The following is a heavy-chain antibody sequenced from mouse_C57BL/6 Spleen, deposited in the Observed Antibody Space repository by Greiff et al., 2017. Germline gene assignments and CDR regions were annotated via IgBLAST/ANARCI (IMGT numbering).Heavy chain of an antibody. CDR3: ARRVLPGMDY. V-gene: IGHV1-82*01. Sequence: QVQLQQSGPELVKPGASVKISCKASGYAFSSSGLNWVKQRPGKGLEWIGRIYPGDGDTNYKGKFKGKATLTADKSSSSAYMQLSTLTSEDSAVYFCARRVLPGMDYWGQGTSVTVSS. CDR1: GYAFSSSG. CDR2: IYPGDGDT. J-gene: IGHJ4*01.